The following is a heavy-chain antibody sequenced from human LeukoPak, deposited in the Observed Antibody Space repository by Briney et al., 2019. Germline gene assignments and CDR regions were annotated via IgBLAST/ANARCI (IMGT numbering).Heavy chain of an antibody. CDR1: GFTFGDYA. CDR2: IRSKAYGGTT. Sequence: GGSLRLSCRASGFTFGDYAMSWVRQAPGKGLEWVGFIRSKAYGGTTEYVASVKGRFTISRDDSKSIAYLQMNSLKTEDTAVYYYTRDRVLWSSDYWGQGTLVTVSS. D-gene: IGHD3-10*01. CDR3: TRDRVLWSSDY. V-gene: IGHV3-49*04. J-gene: IGHJ4*02.